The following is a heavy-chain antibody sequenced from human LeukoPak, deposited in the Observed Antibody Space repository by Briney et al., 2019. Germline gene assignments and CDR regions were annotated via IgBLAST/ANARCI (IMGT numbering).Heavy chain of an antibody. Sequence: GGSLRLSCAASGFTFSIYWMSWVRQAPGTGLEWVANVEEEGSEQYYVDSVKGRFTISRDNARNSLYLQMNSLRAEDTAVYYCARLGLLSGSGGFDHWGQGTLVTVSS. V-gene: IGHV3-7*05. CDR3: ARLGLLSGSGGFDH. J-gene: IGHJ4*02. CDR1: GFTFSIYW. D-gene: IGHD3-10*01. CDR2: VEEEGSEQ.